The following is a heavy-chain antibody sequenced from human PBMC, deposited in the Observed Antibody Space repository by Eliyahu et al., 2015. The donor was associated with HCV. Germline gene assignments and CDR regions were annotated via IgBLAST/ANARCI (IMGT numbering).Heavy chain of an antibody. V-gene: IGHV3-30*02. D-gene: IGHD3-22*01. Sequence: APGTGPEWASCVLCDXSTEYYADSGXGRFXIXRDNSKNXLYLQMNSLRAEDTAVYYCAKDLSYDSSGYQSAPDYWGQGTLVTVSS. J-gene: IGHJ4*02. CDR2: VLCDXSTE. CDR3: AKDLSYDSSGYQSAPDY.